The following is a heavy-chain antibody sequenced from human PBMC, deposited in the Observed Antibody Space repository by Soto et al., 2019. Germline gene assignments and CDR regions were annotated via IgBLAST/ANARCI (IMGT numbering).Heavy chain of an antibody. J-gene: IGHJ5*02. D-gene: IGHD6-13*01. CDR2: IKQDGSEK. CDR3: ASLIAAQPAEWQTWFDH. Sequence: GGSLRLSCAASGFTFSSYWMSWVRQAPGKGLEWVANIKQDGSEKYYVDSVKGRFTISRDNAKNSLYLQMNSLRAEDTAVYYCASLIAAQPAEWQTWFDHWGQGTLVTVSS. CDR1: GFTFSSYW. V-gene: IGHV3-7*01.